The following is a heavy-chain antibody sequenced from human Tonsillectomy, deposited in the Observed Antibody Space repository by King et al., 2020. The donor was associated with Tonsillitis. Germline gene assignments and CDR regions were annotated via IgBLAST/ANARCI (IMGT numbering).Heavy chain of an antibody. Sequence: VQLVESGGGVVQPGRSLRLSCASSGFTFSSYGMHWVRQAPGKGLWWVACISYDGYNIYNAGSVKVRFTISRDNSKNTLYLQMNSLRGEDTAVYYCAKGHSSGWFYFDSWGQGTLVTVSS. V-gene: IGHV3-30*18. D-gene: IGHD6-19*01. J-gene: IGHJ4*02. CDR2: ISYDGYNI. CDR3: AKGHSSGWFYFDS. CDR1: GFTFSSYG.